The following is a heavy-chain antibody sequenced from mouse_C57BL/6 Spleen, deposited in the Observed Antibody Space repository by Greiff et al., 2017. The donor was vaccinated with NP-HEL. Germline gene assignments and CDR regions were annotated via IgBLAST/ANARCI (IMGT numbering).Heavy chain of an antibody. Sequence: EVQLQQSGPVLVKPGASVKMSCKASGYTFTDYYMNWVKQSHGKSLEWIGVINPYNGGTSYNQKFKGKATLTVDKSSSTAYMELNSLTSEDSAVYYCARGGDLLRCDVWGTGTTVTVSS. J-gene: IGHJ1*03. CDR2: INPYNGGT. D-gene: IGHD1-1*01. CDR1: GYTFTDYY. V-gene: IGHV1-19*01. CDR3: ARGGDLLRCDV.